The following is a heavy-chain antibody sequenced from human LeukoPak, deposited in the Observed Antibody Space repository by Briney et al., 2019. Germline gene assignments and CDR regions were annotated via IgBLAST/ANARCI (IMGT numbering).Heavy chain of an antibody. Sequence: GGSLRLSCAASGFIFSSYAMHWVRQAPGKGLEWVAVIWYDGSNKYYADSVKGRFTISRDNSKNTLYLQMNSLRAEDTAVYYCASEPRGIDYWGQGTLVTVSS. CDR1: GFIFSSYA. CDR2: IWYDGSNK. D-gene: IGHD3-16*01. CDR3: ASEPRGIDY. V-gene: IGHV3-33*08. J-gene: IGHJ4*02.